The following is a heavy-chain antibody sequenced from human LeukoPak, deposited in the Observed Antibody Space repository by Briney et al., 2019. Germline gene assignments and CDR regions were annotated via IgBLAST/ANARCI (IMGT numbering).Heavy chain of an antibody. J-gene: IGHJ4*02. Sequence: PSETLSLTCAVSGYSISSGYYWGWIRQPPGKGLEWIGSIYHSGSTYYNPSLKSRVTISVDTSKNQFSLKLSSVTAADTAVYYCARVGGYDILTDYYPLPFDYWGQGTLVTVSS. CDR1: GYSISSGYY. V-gene: IGHV4-38-2*01. CDR2: IYHSGST. D-gene: IGHD3-9*01. CDR3: ARVGGYDILTDYYPLPFDY.